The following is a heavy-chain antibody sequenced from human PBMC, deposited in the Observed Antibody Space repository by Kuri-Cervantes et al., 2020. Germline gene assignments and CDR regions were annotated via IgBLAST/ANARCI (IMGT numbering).Heavy chain of an antibody. CDR1: GYTSTGYY. CDR2: INPESGAT. Sequence: ASVKVSCNASGYTSTGYYMHWVRHAPGQGLEWMGRINPESGATDYARKFQDRVTMTRDKSISTVYMELSSLRSDEKYVYYWVGKGCYGSGQRYFDFWGQGALVTVSS. CDR3: VGKGCYGSGQRYFDF. V-gene: IGHV1-2*05. D-gene: IGHD3-10*01. J-gene: IGHJ4*02.